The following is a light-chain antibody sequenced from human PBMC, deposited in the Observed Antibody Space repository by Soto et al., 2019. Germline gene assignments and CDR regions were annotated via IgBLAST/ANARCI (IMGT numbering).Light chain of an antibody. J-gene: IGLJ1*01. CDR2: DVS. CDR1: SSDVGGYNY. Sequence: QSALTQPRSVSGSPGQSVTISCTGTSSDVGGYNYVSWYQQHPGKAPNLMIYDVSKRPSGVPDRFSGSKSGNTASLTISGLQAEDEADYYCCSYAGRYSYVFGTGTTLTV. V-gene: IGLV2-11*01. CDR3: CSYAGRYSYV.